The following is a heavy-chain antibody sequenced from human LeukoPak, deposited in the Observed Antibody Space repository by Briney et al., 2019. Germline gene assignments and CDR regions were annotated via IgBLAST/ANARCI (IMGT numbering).Heavy chain of an antibody. V-gene: IGHV3-7*01. J-gene: IGHJ4*02. CDR3: ARDFWGAYRVDFFDF. CDR2: IKPDGSET. CDR1: GFTFSNYW. D-gene: IGHD3-3*01. Sequence: GGSLRLSCAASGFTFSNYWMSWVRRAPGKGREWVANIKPDGSETYYVGSVRGRFTISRDNAQNSLYLQMNSLGADDTAIYYCARDFWGAYRVDFFDFWGQGTLVSVCS.